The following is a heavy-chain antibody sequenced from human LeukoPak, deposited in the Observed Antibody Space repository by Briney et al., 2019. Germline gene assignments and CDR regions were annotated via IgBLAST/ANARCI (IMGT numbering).Heavy chain of an antibody. J-gene: IGHJ4*02. CDR1: GGSISSSSYY. CDR3: ARRTGGNRTFDY. CDR2: IYYSGST. V-gene: IGHV4-39*07. Sequence: SETLSLTCTVSGGSISSSSYYWGWIRQPPGKGLEWIGSIYYSGSTYYNPSLKSRVTISVDTSKNQFSLKLSSVTAADTAVYYCARRTGGNRTFDYWGQGTLVTVSS. D-gene: IGHD4-23*01.